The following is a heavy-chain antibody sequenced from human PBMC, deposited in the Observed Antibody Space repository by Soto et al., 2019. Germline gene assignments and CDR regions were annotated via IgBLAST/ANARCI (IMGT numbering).Heavy chain of an antibody. CDR3: AKDRQPRGRIAGMDV. CDR1: GFTFSSYG. V-gene: IGHV3-30*18. J-gene: IGHJ6*02. CDR2: ISYDGSNK. Sequence: SLRLSCAASGFTFSSYGMHWVRQAPGKGLEWVAVISYDGSNKYYADSVRGRFTISRDNSKNTLYLQMNSLRAEDTAVYYCAKDRQPRGRIAGMDVWGQGTTVTVSS. D-gene: IGHD3-16*02.